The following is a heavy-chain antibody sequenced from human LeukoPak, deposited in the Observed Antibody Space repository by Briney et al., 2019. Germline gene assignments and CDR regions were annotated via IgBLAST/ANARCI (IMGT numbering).Heavy chain of an antibody. CDR2: ISWNSGSI. J-gene: IGHJ6*02. CDR1: GFTFDDYA. Sequence: PGGSLRLSCAASGFTFDDYAMHWVRQAPGKGLEWASGISWNSGSIGYADSVKGRFTISRDNAKNSLYLQMNSLRAEDTALYYCAKVVAAYYYYYGMDVWGQGTTVTVSS. V-gene: IGHV3-9*01. CDR3: AKVVAAYYYYYGMDV. D-gene: IGHD2-15*01.